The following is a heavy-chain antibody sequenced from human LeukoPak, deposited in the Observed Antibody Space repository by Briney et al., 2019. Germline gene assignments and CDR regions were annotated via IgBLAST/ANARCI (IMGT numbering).Heavy chain of an antibody. J-gene: IGHJ4*02. CDR2: IKQDGSEK. V-gene: IGHV3-7*01. Sequence: PGGSLRLSCAASGFTFSSYWMSWVRQAPEKGLEWVANIKQDGSEKYFVDSVKGRFTISRDNAKNSLYLQMNSLRAEDTAVYYCARAYYYDSSGYSHYFDYWGQGTLVTVSS. D-gene: IGHD3-22*01. CDR3: ARAYYYDSSGYSHYFDY. CDR1: GFTFSSYW.